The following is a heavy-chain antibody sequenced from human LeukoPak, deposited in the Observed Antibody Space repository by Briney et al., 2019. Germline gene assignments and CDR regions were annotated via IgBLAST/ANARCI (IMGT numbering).Heavy chain of an antibody. D-gene: IGHD3-16*01. V-gene: IGHV3-23*01. CDR1: GFTFSSYA. CDR2: ISGSGGST. Sequence: GGSLRLSCAASGFTFSSYAMSWVRQAPGKGLEWVSAISGSGGSTYYADSVKGRFTISRDNSKNTLYLQMNSLRAEDTAVYYCARGEDYEGWYFDLWGRGTLVTVSS. CDR3: ARGEDYEGWYFDL. J-gene: IGHJ2*01.